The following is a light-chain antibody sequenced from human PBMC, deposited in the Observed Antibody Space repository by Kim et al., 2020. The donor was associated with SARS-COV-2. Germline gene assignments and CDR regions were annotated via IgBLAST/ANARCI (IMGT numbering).Light chain of an antibody. Sequence: ELTQPPSASGTSGQRVTISCSGSNSNIGNNYINWYQELPGTAPKLLIYRSDQRPSGVPDRFSASKSGTSASLAISGLRSEDEGDYYCAAWDDSLSALVFGTGTKVTVL. V-gene: IGLV1-47*01. CDR3: AAWDDSLSALV. J-gene: IGLJ1*01. CDR1: NSNIGNNY. CDR2: RSD.